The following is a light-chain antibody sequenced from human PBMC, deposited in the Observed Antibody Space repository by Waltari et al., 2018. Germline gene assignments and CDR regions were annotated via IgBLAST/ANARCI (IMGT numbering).Light chain of an antibody. V-gene: IGLV2-14*03. Sequence: QSALTQPASVSGSPGQSITISCTGTSRAAGTYNWPSWYQQHPGKAPKVVIFDVSYRPSGVSNRFSGSKSGNTASLTISGLQAEDEADYYCTSYTSSHSLVFGTGTKVTVL. J-gene: IGLJ1*01. CDR3: TSYTSSHSLV. CDR1: SRAAGTYNW. CDR2: DVS.